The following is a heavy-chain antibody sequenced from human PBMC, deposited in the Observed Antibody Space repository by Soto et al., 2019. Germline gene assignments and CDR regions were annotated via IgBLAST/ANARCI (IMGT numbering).Heavy chain of an antibody. CDR1: GGSVSSGSYY. J-gene: IGHJ5*02. Sequence: PSETLSLTCTVSGGSVSSGSYYWSWIRQPPGKGLEWIGYIYYSGSTNYNPSLKSRVTISVDTSKNQFSLKLSSVTAADTAVYYCARDSMFEMAPIRYNWFDPWCQAILVTVS. CDR2: IYYSGST. D-gene: IGHD3-10*02. CDR3: ARDSMFEMAPIRYNWFDP. V-gene: IGHV4-61*01.